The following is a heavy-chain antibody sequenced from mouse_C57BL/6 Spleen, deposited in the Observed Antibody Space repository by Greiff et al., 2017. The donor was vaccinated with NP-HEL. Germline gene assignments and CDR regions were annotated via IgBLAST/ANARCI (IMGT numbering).Heavy chain of an antibody. D-gene: IGHD1-1*01. CDR3: AREGTTVEFAY. CDR1: GYTFTDYN. V-gene: IGHV1-18*01. Sequence: VQLKESGPELVKPGASVKIPCKASGYTFTDYNMDWVKQSHGKSLEWIGDINPNNGGTIYNQKFKGKATLTVDKSSSTAYMELRSLTSEDTAVYYCAREGTTVEFAYWGQGTLVTVSA. J-gene: IGHJ3*01. CDR2: INPNNGGT.